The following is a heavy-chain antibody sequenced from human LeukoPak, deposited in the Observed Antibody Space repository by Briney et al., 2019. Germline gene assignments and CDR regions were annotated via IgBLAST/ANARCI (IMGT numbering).Heavy chain of an antibody. CDR3: ARNRGATFTPAFDY. Sequence: SETLSLTCTVSGGSISSYYWSWIRQPPGKGLEWIGYIYYSGSTNYSPSLKSRVTISVDTSKNQFSLKLSSVTAADTAVYYCARNRGATFTPAFDYWGQGTLVTVSS. CDR2: IYYSGST. V-gene: IGHV4-59*08. D-gene: IGHD1-26*01. J-gene: IGHJ4*02. CDR1: GGSISSYY.